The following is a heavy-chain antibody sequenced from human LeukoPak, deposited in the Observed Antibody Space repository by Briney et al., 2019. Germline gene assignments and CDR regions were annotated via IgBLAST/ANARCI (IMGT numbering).Heavy chain of an antibody. CDR1: GGSFSGYY. CDR2: INHSGST. CDR3: ARLFAATRDY. D-gene: IGHD2-21*01. Sequence: SETLSLTCAVYGGSFSGYYWSWIRQPPGKGLEWIGEINHSGSTNYNPSLKSRVTISVDTSKNQFSLKLSSVTAADTAVYYCARLFAATRDYWGQGTLVTVSS. J-gene: IGHJ4*02. V-gene: IGHV4-34*01.